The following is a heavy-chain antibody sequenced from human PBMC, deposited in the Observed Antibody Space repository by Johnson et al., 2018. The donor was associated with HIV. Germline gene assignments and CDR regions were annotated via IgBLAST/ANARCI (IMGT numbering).Heavy chain of an antibody. Sequence: VQLVESGGGLVQPGGSLRLSCGASAFTFSSNDMKWVRQAPGKGLEWVSPISGSDHSTYYIDSVKGRFTISRDNAKNSLYLQMNSLRAEDTAVYYCAKGPQGIATPDAFDIWGQGTMLTVSS. J-gene: IGHJ3*02. D-gene: IGHD2-21*01. CDR3: AKGPQGIATPDAFDI. V-gene: IGHV3-23*04. CDR1: AFTFSSND. CDR2: ISGSDHST.